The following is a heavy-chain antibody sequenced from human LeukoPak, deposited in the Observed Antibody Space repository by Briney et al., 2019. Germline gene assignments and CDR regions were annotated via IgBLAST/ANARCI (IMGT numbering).Heavy chain of an antibody. V-gene: IGHV4-4*07. CDR1: GGSINSYY. CDR3: ARDRSGSSGWYAHFDY. D-gene: IGHD6-19*01. Sequence: PSETLSLTCTVSGGSINSYYWSWIGQPAGKRLEWIGRIYTSGITNYNPSLKSRVTMSVDTSKNQFSLKLSSVTAADTAVYYCARDRSGSSGWYAHFDYWGQGTLVTVSS. J-gene: IGHJ4*02. CDR2: IYTSGIT.